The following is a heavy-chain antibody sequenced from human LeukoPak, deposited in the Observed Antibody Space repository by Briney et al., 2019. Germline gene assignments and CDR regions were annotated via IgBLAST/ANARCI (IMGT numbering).Heavy chain of an antibody. Sequence: PSETLSLTCTVSGGSISSYYWSWIRQPPGKGLEWIGYIYYSGSTNYNPSLKSRLTISIDTSKNQFSLRLGSLTAADTAVYYCAKPIDCSSTICTGPMDVWGKGTTVIVSA. J-gene: IGHJ6*04. D-gene: IGHD2-2*01. V-gene: IGHV4-59*08. CDR1: GGSISSYY. CDR2: IYYSGST. CDR3: AKPIDCSSTICTGPMDV.